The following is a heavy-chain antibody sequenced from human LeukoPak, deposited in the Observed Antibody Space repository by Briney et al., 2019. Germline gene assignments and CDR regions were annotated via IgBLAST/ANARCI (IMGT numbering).Heavy chain of an antibody. CDR2: IYYSGTT. D-gene: IGHD5-18*01. CDR1: GGSISSSRYY. V-gene: IGHV4-39*02. CDR3: ARDGTWIQYFDY. J-gene: IGHJ4*02. Sequence: PSETLSLTCIVSGGSISSSRYYWGWIRQPPGKGLELIGSIYYSGTTYYSPSLKSRVTISVDTSKDQFSLRLTSVTAADTAVYYCARDGTWIQYFDYWGQGTLVTVSS.